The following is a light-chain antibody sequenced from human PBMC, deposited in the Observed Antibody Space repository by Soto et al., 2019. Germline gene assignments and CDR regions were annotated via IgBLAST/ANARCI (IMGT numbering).Light chain of an antibody. J-gene: IGLJ1*01. V-gene: IGLV2-14*01. Sequence: QSVLTQPASVSGSPGQSITISCTGSSSDIGAFNYVAWYQQHPGKAPKLIIHGVTNRPSGVSSRFSGSKSDYTASLTISGLQAEDEADYYCCSYVGGYSYVFGIGTKVTVL. CDR2: GVT. CDR1: SSDIGAFNY. CDR3: CSYVGGYSYV.